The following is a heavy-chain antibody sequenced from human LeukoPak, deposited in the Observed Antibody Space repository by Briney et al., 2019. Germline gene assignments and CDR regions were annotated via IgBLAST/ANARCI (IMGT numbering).Heavy chain of an antibody. J-gene: IGHJ4*02. V-gene: IGHV1-46*01. Sequence: ASVKVSCKASGYTFTDYYIHWVRQAPGQGLEWMGIINPNYGSTSYAPKFQGRITMTVDTSTSTVYMELSSLRSEDTAVYYCARVIRQIQFDKSSPLEYWGQGTLVTVSS. D-gene: IGHD3-16*01. CDR3: ARVIRQIQFDKSSPLEY. CDR1: GYTFTDYY. CDR2: INPNYGST.